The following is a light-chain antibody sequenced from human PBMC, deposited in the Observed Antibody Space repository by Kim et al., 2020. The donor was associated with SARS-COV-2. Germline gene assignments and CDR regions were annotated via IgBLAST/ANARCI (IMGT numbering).Light chain of an antibody. CDR2: DVT. J-gene: IGLJ3*02. CDR3: CSYAGSYTWV. Sequence: QSALTQPRSVSGSPGQSVTISCTGTNSDVGGFNYVSWYQQHPGKAPQLMIYDVTKRPSGVPDRFSGSKSGNTASLTISGLQAEDEAAYYCCSYAGSYTWVFGGGTQLTVL. V-gene: IGLV2-11*01. CDR1: NSDVGGFNY.